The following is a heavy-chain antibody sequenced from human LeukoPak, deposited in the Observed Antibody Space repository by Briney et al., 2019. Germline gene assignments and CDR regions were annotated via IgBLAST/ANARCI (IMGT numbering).Heavy chain of an antibody. D-gene: IGHD6-13*01. CDR1: GGSISSHY. CDR3: ARVKQQQVPYYYYYMDV. V-gene: IGHV4-59*11. Sequence: PSETLSLTCTVSGGSISSHYWSWIRQPPGKGLEWIGYIYYSGSTNYNPSLKSRVTISVDTSKNQFSLKLSSVTAADTAVYYCARVKQQQVPYYYYYMDVWGKGTTVTVSS. CDR2: IYYSGST. J-gene: IGHJ6*03.